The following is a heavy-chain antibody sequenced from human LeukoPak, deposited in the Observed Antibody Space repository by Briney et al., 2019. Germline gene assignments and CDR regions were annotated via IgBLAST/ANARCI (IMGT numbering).Heavy chain of an antibody. V-gene: IGHV4-39*07. CDR1: GGSISTSNYY. CDR2: IFYSGST. D-gene: IGHD6-13*01. Sequence: PSETLSLTCTVSGGSISTSNYYWGWIRQPPGKGLEWIGNIFYSGSTYYSPSLRSRVTISLDTSRNQFSLKLNSVTAADTAVYYCARDLYSSRTNDAFVIWGQGTMVTVSS. CDR3: ARDLYSSRTNDAFVI. J-gene: IGHJ3*02.